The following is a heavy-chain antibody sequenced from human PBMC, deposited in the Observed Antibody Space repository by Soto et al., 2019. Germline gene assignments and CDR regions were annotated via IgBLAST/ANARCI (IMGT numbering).Heavy chain of an antibody. CDR1: GFTFSNYG. V-gene: IGHV3-30*18. J-gene: IGHJ6*02. Sequence: QVQLVESGGGVVQPGRSLRLSCAASGFTFSNYGMHWVRQAPGKGLEWVAFILYDGSDKYFADPVKGRFTISRDNSKNTLDLQMNRLRAEHTAVSYDAKDQIGMIRVVMNYYGMDVWGQGTTVTVSS. D-gene: IGHD3-10*01. CDR2: ILYDGSDK. CDR3: AKDQIGMIRVVMNYYGMDV.